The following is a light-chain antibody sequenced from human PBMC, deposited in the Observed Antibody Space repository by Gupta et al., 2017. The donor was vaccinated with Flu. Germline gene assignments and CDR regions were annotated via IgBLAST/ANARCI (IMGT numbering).Light chain of an antibody. CDR2: EVT. Sequence: QSALTQPRSVSGSPGQSVTISCTGTSSDVGAYNYVSWYQQHPGKAPKVMIYEVTKRPSGVPDRFSGSKSGNTASLTISGLQAEDEADYYCCSFAGSYTLVFGGGTKLTVL. CDR1: SSDVGAYNY. V-gene: IGLV2-11*01. J-gene: IGLJ3*02. CDR3: CSFAGSYTLV.